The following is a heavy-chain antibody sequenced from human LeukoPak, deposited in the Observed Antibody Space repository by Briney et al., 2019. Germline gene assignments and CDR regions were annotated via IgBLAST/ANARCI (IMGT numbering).Heavy chain of an antibody. CDR2: IHYSGST. J-gene: IGHJ6*03. D-gene: IGHD4-17*01. Sequence: SETLSLTCTVSGGSISSSSYYWGWIRQPPGKGLEWIGSIHYSGSTYYNPSLKSRVTISVDTSKNQFSLKLSSVTAADTAVYYCVGKAYYGDYVFYYYMDVWGKGTTVTVSS. CDR1: GGSISSSSYY. CDR3: VGKAYYGDYVFYYYMDV. V-gene: IGHV4-39*07.